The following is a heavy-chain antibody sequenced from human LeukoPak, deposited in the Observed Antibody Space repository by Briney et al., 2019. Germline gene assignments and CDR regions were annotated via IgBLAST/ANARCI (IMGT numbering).Heavy chain of an antibody. CDR2: IYTSGST. D-gene: IGHD1-26*01. J-gene: IGHJ6*02. CDR1: GGSISSGSYY. V-gene: IGHV4-61*02. Sequence: SQTLSLTCTVSGGSISSGSYYWSWIRQPAGKGLEWIVRIYTSGSTNYSPSLKSRVTISVGTSKNQFSLKLSSVTAADTAVYYCAREKVGRYYYYYGMDVWGQGTTVTVSS. CDR3: AREKVGRYYYYYGMDV.